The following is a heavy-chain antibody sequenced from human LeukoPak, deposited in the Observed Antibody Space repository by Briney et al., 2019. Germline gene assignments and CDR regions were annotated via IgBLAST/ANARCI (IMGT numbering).Heavy chain of an antibody. CDR1: GFTFSSYG. V-gene: IGHV3-33*01. CDR3: AREDKEWELDY. Sequence: GSSLRLSCAASGFTFSSYGMHWVRQAPGKGLEWVAVIWYDGSNKYYADSVKGRFTISRDNSKNTLYLQMNSLRAEDTAVYYCAREDKEWELDYWGQGTLVTVSS. J-gene: IGHJ4*02. CDR2: IWYDGSNK. D-gene: IGHD1-26*01.